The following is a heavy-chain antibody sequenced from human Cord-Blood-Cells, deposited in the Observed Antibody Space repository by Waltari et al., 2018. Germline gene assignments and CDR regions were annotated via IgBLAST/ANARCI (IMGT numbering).Heavy chain of an antibody. V-gene: IGHV4-39*01. D-gene: IGHD3-9*01. CDR1: GGSISSSSYY. Sequence: QLQLQESGPGLVKPSETLSLTCTVSGGSISSSSYYWGWIRQPPGKGLEWIGSIYYSGSTYYNPTLKSRVTRSVDTSKNQFSLKLSSVTAADTAVYYCARTDYDILTGYYLFDYWGQGTLVTVSS. J-gene: IGHJ4*02. CDR2: IYYSGST. CDR3: ARTDYDILTGYYLFDY.